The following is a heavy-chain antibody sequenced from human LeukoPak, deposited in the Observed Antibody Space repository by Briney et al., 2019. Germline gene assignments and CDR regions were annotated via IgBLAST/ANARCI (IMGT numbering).Heavy chain of an antibody. CDR3: ARGGRYDFWSGYSTGAFDI. CDR1: GGSISSYY. V-gene: IGHV4-59*08. CDR2: IYYSGST. J-gene: IGHJ3*02. D-gene: IGHD3-3*01. Sequence: SETLSLTCSVSGGSISSYYWSWVRQPPGKGLEWIGYIYYSGSTNYNPSLKSRVTISVDTSKNQFSLKLSSVTAADTAVYYCARGGRYDFWSGYSTGAFDIWGQGTMVTVSS.